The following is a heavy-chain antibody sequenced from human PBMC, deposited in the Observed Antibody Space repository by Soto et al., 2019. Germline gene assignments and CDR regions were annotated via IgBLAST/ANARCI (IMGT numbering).Heavy chain of an antibody. Sequence: QVHLVESGGGVVQPGRSLRLSCAASGFTFRNYGMHWVRQAPGKGLEWVALIWYDGSNTFYTDSVKGRFTISRDNSKSTLHLQMNSLRVEDTAVYYCTRDVSSRYFDLWGRGSLVTVSS. CDR2: IWYDGSNT. CDR3: TRDVSSRYFDL. CDR1: GFTFRNYG. J-gene: IGHJ2*01. V-gene: IGHV3-33*01.